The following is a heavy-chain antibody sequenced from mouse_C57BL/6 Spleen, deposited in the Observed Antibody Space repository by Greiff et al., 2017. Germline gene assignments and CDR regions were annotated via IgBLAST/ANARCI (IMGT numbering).Heavy chain of an antibody. V-gene: IGHV1-50*01. CDR2: IDPSDSYT. CDR1: GYTFTSYW. J-gene: IGHJ2*01. Sequence: QVQLQQPGAELVKPGASVKLSCKASGYTFTSYWLQWVKQRPGQGLEWIGEIDPSDSYTNCNQKFKGKATLPVDTSSSTAYMQLSSLTSEDSAVYYCTNWDGDYWGQGPTHTVPS. CDR3: TNWDGDY. D-gene: IGHD4-1*01.